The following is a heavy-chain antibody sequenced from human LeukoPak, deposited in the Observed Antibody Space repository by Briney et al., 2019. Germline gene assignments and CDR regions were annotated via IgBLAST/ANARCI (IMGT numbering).Heavy chain of an antibody. V-gene: IGHV3-53*01. Sequence: GGSLRLSCAASEFIVSSNYMSWVRQAPGKGLEWVPVLHSGGSTYYADSVKGRFTISRDNSKNTLYLQMNSLRAEDTAVYYCASSGNYYPYLLDYWGQGTLVTVSS. CDR2: LHSGGST. J-gene: IGHJ4*02. CDR1: EFIVSSNY. CDR3: ASSGNYYPYLLDY. D-gene: IGHD1-26*01.